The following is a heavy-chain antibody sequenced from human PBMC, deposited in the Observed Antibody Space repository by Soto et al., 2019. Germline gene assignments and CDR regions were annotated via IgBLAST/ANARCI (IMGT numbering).Heavy chain of an antibody. V-gene: IGHV1-69*02. CDR1: GGTFSSYT. CDR2: IIPILGIA. D-gene: IGHD2-2*01. CDR3: ASRGSSSNAFDI. Sequence: QVQLVQSGAAVKKPGSSVKVSCKASGGTFSSYTISWVRQAPGQGLEWMGRIIPILGIANYAQKFQGRVTITADKSTSTAYMELSSLRSEDTAVYYCASRGSSSNAFDIWGQGTMVTVSS. J-gene: IGHJ3*02.